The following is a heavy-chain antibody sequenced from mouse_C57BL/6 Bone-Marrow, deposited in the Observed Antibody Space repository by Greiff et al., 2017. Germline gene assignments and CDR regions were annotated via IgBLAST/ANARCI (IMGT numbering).Heavy chain of an antibody. CDR2: IYPGSGST. V-gene: IGHV1-55*01. CDR3: ARETCGSSYDLPDGYLDV. D-gene: IGHD1-1*01. Sequence: QVQLQQPGAELVKPGASVKMSCKASGYTFTSYWITWVKQRPGQGLEWIGDIYPGSGSTNYNEKFKSKATLTVDTSSSTAYMQLSSLTSKDSAVYYCARETCGSSYDLPDGYLDVWGTGTTVTVSA. J-gene: IGHJ1*03. CDR1: GYTFTSYW.